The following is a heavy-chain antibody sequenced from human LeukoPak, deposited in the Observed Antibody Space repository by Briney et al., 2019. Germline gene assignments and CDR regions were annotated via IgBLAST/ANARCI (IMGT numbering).Heavy chain of an antibody. J-gene: IGHJ3*01. CDR3: ARSPTSIAAAGVSGF. V-gene: IGHV1-46*01. Sequence: ASVKVSCKASGYTFTSYYMHWVRQAPGQGLERMGIINPSGGSTSYAQKFQGRVTMTRDTSTSTVYMELSSLRSEDTAVYYCARSPTSIAAAGVSGFWGQGTMVTVSS. CDR2: INPSGGST. D-gene: IGHD6-13*01. CDR1: GYTFTSYY.